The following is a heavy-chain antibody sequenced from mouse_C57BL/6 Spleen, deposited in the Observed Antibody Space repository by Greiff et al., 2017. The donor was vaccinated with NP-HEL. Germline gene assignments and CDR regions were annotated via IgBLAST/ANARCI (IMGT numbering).Heavy chain of an antibody. Sequence: EVQLQQSGPGLVKPSQSLSLTCSVTGYSITSGYYWNWIRQFPGNKLEWMGYISYDGSNNYNPSLKNRISITRDTSKNQFFLKLNSVTTEDTATYDCARERRESVYYGNYGYFDVWGTGTTVTVSS. CDR3: ARERRESVYYGNYGYFDV. J-gene: IGHJ1*03. V-gene: IGHV3-6*01. D-gene: IGHD2-1*01. CDR2: ISYDGSN. CDR1: GYSITSGYY.